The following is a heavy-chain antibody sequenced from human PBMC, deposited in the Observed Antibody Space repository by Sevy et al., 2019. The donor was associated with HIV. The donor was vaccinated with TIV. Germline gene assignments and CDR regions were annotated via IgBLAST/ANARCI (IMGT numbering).Heavy chain of an antibody. D-gene: IGHD2-8*01. V-gene: IGHV3-23*01. Sequence: GGSLRLSCAASGFTFSKYSMSWIRQTPGKGLEWVSTFSFGCGKINYADSVKGRFSISRDDSRNTFYLQMNSLRAEETAICYCAREGCTKPHDYWGQGTVVTVSS. CDR2: FSFGCGKI. CDR3: AREGCTKPHDY. J-gene: IGHJ4*02. CDR1: GFTFSKYS.